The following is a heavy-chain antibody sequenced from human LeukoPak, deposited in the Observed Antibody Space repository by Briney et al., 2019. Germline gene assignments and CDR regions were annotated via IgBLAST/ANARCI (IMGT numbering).Heavy chain of an antibody. CDR3: AKAGYSSGWLYGWFDP. Sequence: GGSLRLSCVASGFPFSSYTMNWVRQAPGKGLEWVSSNKYYADSVKGRFTVSRDNARNTPYLQMNSLRAEDTAVYYCAKAGYSSGWLYGWFDPWGQGTLVTVSS. CDR2: NK. CDR1: GFPFSSYT. D-gene: IGHD6-19*01. V-gene: IGHV3-21*04. J-gene: IGHJ5*02.